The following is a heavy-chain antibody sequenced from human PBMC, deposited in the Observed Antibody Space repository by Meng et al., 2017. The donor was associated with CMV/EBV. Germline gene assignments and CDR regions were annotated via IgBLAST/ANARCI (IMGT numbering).Heavy chain of an antibody. Sequence: GESLKISCAASGFTFSSYWMSWVRQAPGKGLEWVANIKQDGSEKYYVDSVKGRFTISRDNAKNPLYLQMNSLRAEDTAVYYCARGYNWFDPWGQGTLVTVSS. CDR3: ARGYNWFDP. J-gene: IGHJ5*02. CDR2: IKQDGSEK. V-gene: IGHV3-7*01. CDR1: GFTFSSYW.